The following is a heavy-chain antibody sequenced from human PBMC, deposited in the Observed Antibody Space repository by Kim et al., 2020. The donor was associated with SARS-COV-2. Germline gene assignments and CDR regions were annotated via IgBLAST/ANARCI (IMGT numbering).Heavy chain of an antibody. V-gene: IGHV3-30-3*01. CDR2: ISYEGSNK. J-gene: IGHJ6*02. Sequence: GGSLRLSCAASGFTFSSSAMHWVRQAPGKGLEWVAVISYEGSNKNYADSAKGRFTISSNNSKNTLYLQMNSLRAEDTAVYYCASDLASCSRGWIYYYYGMDVWGQGTTVTVSS. D-gene: IGHD2-2*01. CDR3: ASDLASCSRGWIYYYYGMDV. CDR1: GFTFSSSA.